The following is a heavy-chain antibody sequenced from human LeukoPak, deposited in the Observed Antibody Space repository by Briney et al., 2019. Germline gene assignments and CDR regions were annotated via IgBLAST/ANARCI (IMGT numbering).Heavy chain of an antibody. V-gene: IGHV3-74*01. D-gene: IGHD1-26*01. CDR3: ARGYSGSYRVDY. J-gene: IGHJ4*02. Sequence: GGSLRLSCAASGFTFSSYWMHWVRQAPGKGPVWVSRISSDGSSTTYAGSVKGRFTISRDNAKNTLYLQMNSLRAEDTAVYYCARGYSGSYRVDYWGQGTLVTVSS. CDR1: GFTFSSYW. CDR2: ISSDGSST.